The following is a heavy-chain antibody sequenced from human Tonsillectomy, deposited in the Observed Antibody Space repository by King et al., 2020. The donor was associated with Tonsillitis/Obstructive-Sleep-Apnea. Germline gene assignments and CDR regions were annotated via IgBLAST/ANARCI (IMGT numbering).Heavy chain of an antibody. J-gene: IGHJ1*01. CDR3: ARDYYDSSGYYHGYFQH. Sequence: QLVPSGAEVKKPGASVKVSCKASGYTFTSYDITWVRQAPGQGLEWMGWSRPYNGDTNYAQKLQGRVTMTSDKSTSTAYMELRSLRSDDTALYYCARDYYDSSGYYHGYFQHWGQGTLVTVSS. CDR2: SRPYNGDT. D-gene: IGHD3-22*01. V-gene: IGHV1-18*01. CDR1: GYTFTSYD.